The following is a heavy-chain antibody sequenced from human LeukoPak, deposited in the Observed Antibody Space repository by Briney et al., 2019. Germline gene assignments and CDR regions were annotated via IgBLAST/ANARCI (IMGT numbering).Heavy chain of an antibody. V-gene: IGHV3-48*03. Sequence: PGGSVRLSCAASEFTFSSYEMNWVRQAPGKGLEWISFISSRGSSIYYADSVKGRFTISRDNAKNSLYLQMNSLRAEDTAVYYCARDSGSYRGFDYWGQGTLVTVSS. J-gene: IGHJ4*02. CDR1: EFTFSSYE. CDR2: ISSRGSSI. CDR3: ARDSGSYRGFDY. D-gene: IGHD1-26*01.